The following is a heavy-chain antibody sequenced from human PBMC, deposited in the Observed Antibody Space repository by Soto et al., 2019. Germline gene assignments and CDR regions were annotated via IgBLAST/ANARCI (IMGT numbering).Heavy chain of an antibody. CDR3: ARDVNNYDSSGYFPPRMDV. CDR2: IIPLYGTT. D-gene: IGHD3-22*01. Sequence: QVQLVQSGAEVKRPGSAVKVSCKSSGGTFSSYAISWVRQAPGQGLEWMGGIIPLYGTTSYAQKFKGRVTITADESTNTAYMGLSSLRSEDTAVYYCARDVNNYDSSGYFPPRMDVWGQGTTVTVSS. J-gene: IGHJ6*02. CDR1: GGTFSSYA. V-gene: IGHV1-69*12.